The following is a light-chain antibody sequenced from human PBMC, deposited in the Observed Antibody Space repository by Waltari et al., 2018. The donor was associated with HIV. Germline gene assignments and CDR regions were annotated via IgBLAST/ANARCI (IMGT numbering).Light chain of an antibody. CDR2: EVS. Sequence: DIVMTQTPPSLSVTPGQPASFSCNSSQSLKHTDGKTYLYWYLQRPGQSPQVLIYEVSKRYAGVPDRFSGSGSGTHFTLKIALVEAEDVGSYYCMQSLHLLYTFGQGTKLEIK. CDR1: QSLKHTDGKTY. CDR3: MQSLHLLYT. V-gene: IGKV2D-29*02. J-gene: IGKJ2*01.